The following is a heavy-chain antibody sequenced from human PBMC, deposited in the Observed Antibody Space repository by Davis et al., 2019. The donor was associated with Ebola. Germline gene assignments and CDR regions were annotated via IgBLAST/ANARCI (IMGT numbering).Heavy chain of an antibody. Sequence: ASVKVSCKTSGYTFTNYDINWVRQATGQGLEWMGWLNPNSGNTDSTHKFQGKLTMTKNISIGTAYMELSTLTSEDTAVYYCARRVYSRSGFDSWGQGTLVTVSS. D-gene: IGHD2-8*01. J-gene: IGHJ4*02. V-gene: IGHV1-8*01. CDR3: ARRVYSRSGFDS. CDR1: GYTFTNYD. CDR2: LNPNSGNT.